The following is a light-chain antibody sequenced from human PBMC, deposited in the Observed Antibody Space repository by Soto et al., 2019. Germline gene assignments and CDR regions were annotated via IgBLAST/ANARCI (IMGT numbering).Light chain of an antibody. CDR3: QQYGRSSWT. CDR1: QSVSSY. J-gene: IGKJ1*01. Sequence: EIVLTQSPATLSLSPGERATLSCRASQSVSSYLAWYQQKPGQAPRLLIYGASSRATGIPDRFSGSGSGPDFTLTISRLEPEDFAVYYCQQYGRSSWTFGQGTKVDIK. CDR2: GAS. V-gene: IGKV3-20*01.